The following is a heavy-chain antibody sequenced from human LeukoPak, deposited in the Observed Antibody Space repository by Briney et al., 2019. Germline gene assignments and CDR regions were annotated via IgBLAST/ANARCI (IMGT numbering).Heavy chain of an antibody. CDR1: GFTLSSYG. D-gene: IGHD1-1*01. Sequence: GGSLRLSCAASGFTLSSYGMHWVRQAPGKGLEWVAVISYDGSNKYYADSVKGRFTISRDNSKNTLYLQMNSLRAEDTAVYYCASNWNSPDYWGQGTLVTVSS. CDR2: ISYDGSNK. V-gene: IGHV3-30*03. CDR3: ASNWNSPDY. J-gene: IGHJ4*02.